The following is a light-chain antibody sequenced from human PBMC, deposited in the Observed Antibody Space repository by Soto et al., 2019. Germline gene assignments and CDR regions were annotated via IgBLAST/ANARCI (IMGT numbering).Light chain of an antibody. CDR2: AAS. CDR1: QAISSW. V-gene: IGKV1-12*01. Sequence: DIQMTQSPSSVSASVGDRVTIACRASQAISSWLAWYQQKPGKAPKLLLYAASSLQSGVPSRFSAGGSGTDFTLTITSLQPEDFATYYCQQTNSFPPTFGPGTKVDVK. CDR3: QQTNSFPPT. J-gene: IGKJ3*01.